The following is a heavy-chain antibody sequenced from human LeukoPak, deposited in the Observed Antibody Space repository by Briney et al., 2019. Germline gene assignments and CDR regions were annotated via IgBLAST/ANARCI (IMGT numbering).Heavy chain of an antibody. Sequence: PSETLSLTCTVSGGSISSSSYYWGWIRQPPGKGLEWIGSIYYSGSTYYNPSLKSRVTISVDTSKNRFSLKLSSVTAADTAVYYCARAGPYYYGSGSYWMASANWFDPWGQGTLVTVSS. CDR1: GGSISSSSYY. J-gene: IGHJ5*02. CDR3: ARAGPYYYGSGSYWMASANWFDP. CDR2: IYYSGST. D-gene: IGHD3-10*01. V-gene: IGHV4-39*07.